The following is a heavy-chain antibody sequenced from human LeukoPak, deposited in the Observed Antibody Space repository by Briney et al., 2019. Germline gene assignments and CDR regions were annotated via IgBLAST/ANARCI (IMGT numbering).Heavy chain of an antibody. V-gene: IGHV1-18*01. Sequence: ASVKVSCTASGYTFTSYGISWVRQAPGQGLEWMGWISPYNGNTKYVQKLQDRVTMTTDTSTSTAYMELRSLRSDDTAVYYCARSSGYSSAPEDYWGQGTLVTVSS. D-gene: IGHD5-18*01. CDR2: ISPYNGNT. CDR3: ARSSGYSSAPEDY. J-gene: IGHJ4*02. CDR1: GYTFTSYG.